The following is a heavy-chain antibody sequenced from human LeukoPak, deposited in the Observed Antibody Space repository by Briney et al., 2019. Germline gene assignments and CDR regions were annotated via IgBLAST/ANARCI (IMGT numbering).Heavy chain of an antibody. D-gene: IGHD2-2*02. CDR3: ARDSVVVPAAISPNWFDP. V-gene: IGHV4-34*01. CDR1: GGSFSGYY. Sequence: SETLSLTCAVYGGSFSGYYWSWLRQPPGKGLEWIGEINHSGSTNYNPSLKSRVTISVGTSKNQFSLKLSSVTAADTAVYYCARDSVVVPAAISPNWFDPWGQGTLVTVSS. J-gene: IGHJ5*02. CDR2: INHSGST.